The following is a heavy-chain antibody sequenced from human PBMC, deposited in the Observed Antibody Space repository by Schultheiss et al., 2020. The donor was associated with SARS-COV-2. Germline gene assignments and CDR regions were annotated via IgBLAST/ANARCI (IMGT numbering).Heavy chain of an antibody. CDR2: IYHSGST. CDR1: GGSISSSSYY. D-gene: IGHD3-3*01. CDR3: ARRRFLWGDAFDI. V-gene: IGHV4-31*01. J-gene: IGHJ3*02. Sequence: SETLSLTCTVSGGSISSSSYYWGWIRQPPGKGLEWIGYIYHSGSTYYNPSLKSLVTISVDTSKNQFSLKLSSVTAADTAVYYCARRRFLWGDAFDIWGQGTMVTVSS.